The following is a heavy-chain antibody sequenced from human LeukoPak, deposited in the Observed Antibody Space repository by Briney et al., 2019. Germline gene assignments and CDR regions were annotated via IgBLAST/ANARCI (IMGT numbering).Heavy chain of an antibody. D-gene: IGHD2/OR15-2a*01. V-gene: IGHV3-30*01. CDR1: GFTFNHYA. J-gene: IGHJ4*02. CDR2: IWFDGSKK. CDR3: ARARIIKKVVVNSIDY. Sequence: GGSLRLSCAASGFTFNHYAMHWVRQAPGKGLEWVAVIWFDGSKKYYADSVTGRFTISRDNSTNTLFLQMDSLRAEDTAVYYCARARIIKKVVVNSIDYWGQGTLVTVSS.